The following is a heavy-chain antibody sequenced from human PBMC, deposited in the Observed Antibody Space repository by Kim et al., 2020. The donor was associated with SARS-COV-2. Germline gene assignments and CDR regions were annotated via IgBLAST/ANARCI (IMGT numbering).Heavy chain of an antibody. Sequence: GGSLRLSCAASGFTFSSYAMHWVRQAPGKGLEWVAVITYDGSNKYYADSVKGRFTISRDNSKNTLYLQMNSLRAEDTAVYYCAREDTAMPWAPPWGQGTLVTVSS. CDR3: AREDTAMPWAPP. D-gene: IGHD5-18*01. CDR2: ITYDGSNK. V-gene: IGHV3-30-3*01. CDR1: GFTFSSYA. J-gene: IGHJ5*02.